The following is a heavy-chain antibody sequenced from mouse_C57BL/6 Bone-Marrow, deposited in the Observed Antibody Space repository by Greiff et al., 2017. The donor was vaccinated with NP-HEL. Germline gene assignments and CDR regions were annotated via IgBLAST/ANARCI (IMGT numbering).Heavy chain of an antibody. CDR1: GYSITSGYY. V-gene: IGHV3-6*01. Sequence: EVQLQESGPGLVKPSQSLSLTCSVTGYSITSGYYWNWIRQFPGNKLEWMGYISYDGSNNYNPSLKNRISITRDTSKNQFFLKLNSVTTEDTATYYCARIYGYYFDYWGQGTTLTVSS. D-gene: IGHD1-1*02. J-gene: IGHJ2*01. CDR2: ISYDGSN. CDR3: ARIYGYYFDY.